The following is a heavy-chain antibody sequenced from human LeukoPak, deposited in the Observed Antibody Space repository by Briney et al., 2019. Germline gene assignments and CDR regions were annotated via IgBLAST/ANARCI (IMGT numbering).Heavy chain of an antibody. Sequence: GGSMTLSCAASGFTFSSYAISWVRQAPGKGLEWVSAISGSGGSTYYADSVKGRFSISRDNSTNTLYLRMTSLRAKDTAVYFCAKLSPYGSGSYYNWWGQGTLVTVSS. V-gene: IGHV3-23*01. J-gene: IGHJ4*02. CDR1: GFTFSSYA. D-gene: IGHD3-10*01. CDR3: AKLSPYGSGSYYNW. CDR2: ISGSGGST.